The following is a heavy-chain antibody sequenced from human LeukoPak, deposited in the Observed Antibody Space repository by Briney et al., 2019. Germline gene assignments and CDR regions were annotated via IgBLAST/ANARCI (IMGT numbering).Heavy chain of an antibody. CDR1: GFTFSSYS. CDR3: ASSPRGTSPYFFDS. D-gene: IGHD3-16*01. Sequence: GGSLRLSCAASGFTFSSYSMNWVRQAPGKGLEWVSYISGSSSTIYYADSVKGRFTISRDSAKNSLYLQMNSLRDEDTAVYYCASSPRGTSPYFFDSWGRGTLVTVSS. V-gene: IGHV3-48*02. J-gene: IGHJ4*02. CDR2: ISGSSSTI.